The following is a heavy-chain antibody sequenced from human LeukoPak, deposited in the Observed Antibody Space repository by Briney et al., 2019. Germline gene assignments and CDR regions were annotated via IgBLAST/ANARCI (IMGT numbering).Heavy chain of an antibody. CDR3: ASYDFWSGLAHLGIDI. D-gene: IGHD3-3*01. CDR1: GFTFSSYS. CDR2: ISSSSSTI. V-gene: IGHV3-48*01. J-gene: IGHJ3*02. Sequence: GGSLRLSCAASGFTFSSYSMNWVRQAPGKGLEWVSYISSSSSTIYYADSVKGRSTISRDNAKNSLYLQMNSLRAEDTAVYYCASYDFWSGLAHLGIDIRGQGTMVTVSS.